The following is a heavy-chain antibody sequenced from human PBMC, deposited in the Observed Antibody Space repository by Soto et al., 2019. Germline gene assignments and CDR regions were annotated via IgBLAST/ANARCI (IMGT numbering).Heavy chain of an antibody. CDR1: AGSLSTYY. J-gene: IGHJ4*02. V-gene: IGHV4-59*01. CDR3: AREGGGGTIAFDY. CDR2: IYYGGSA. D-gene: IGHD2-21*01. Sequence: LSLTCSVSAGSLSTYYWSWIRQPPGKGPEWIGYIYYGGSANYNPSLKSRVTITVDTSKNQFSLKVSSVTAADTAVYYCAREGGGGTIAFDYWGQGALVTVSS.